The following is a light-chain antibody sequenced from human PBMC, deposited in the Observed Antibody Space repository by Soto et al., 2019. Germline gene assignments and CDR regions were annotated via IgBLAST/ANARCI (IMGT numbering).Light chain of an antibody. CDR1: QSISTY. CDR3: QQSYSTPRT. Sequence: DLQMTQSPSSLSASVGDRVAITCRASQSISTYLNWYQQKVGKAPKLLIYAASSLQRGVPSRFSGSGSGTDFTLTISSLQPEDFATYYCQQSYSTPRTFGQGTKLEIK. V-gene: IGKV1-39*01. CDR2: AAS. J-gene: IGKJ2*02.